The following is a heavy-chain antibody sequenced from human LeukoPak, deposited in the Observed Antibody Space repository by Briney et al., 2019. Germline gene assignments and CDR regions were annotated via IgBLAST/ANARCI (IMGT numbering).Heavy chain of an antibody. Sequence: SETLSLTCTVSGGSISSYYWSWIRQPPGKGLEWIGYIYYSGSTNYNPSLKSRVTISVDTSKNQFSLKLSSVTAADTAVYYCARLRMLAYCGGDCYKAAFDIWGQGTMVTVSS. CDR3: ARLRMLAYCGGDCYKAAFDI. CDR2: IYYSGST. J-gene: IGHJ3*02. V-gene: IGHV4-59*08. CDR1: GGSISSYY. D-gene: IGHD2-21*02.